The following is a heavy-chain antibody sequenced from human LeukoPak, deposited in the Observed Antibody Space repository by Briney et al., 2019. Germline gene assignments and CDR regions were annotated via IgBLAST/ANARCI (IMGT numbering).Heavy chain of an antibody. Sequence: ASVKVSCKASGYTFTAYYMHWVRQAPGQGLEWMGWINPNSGDTHYAQNFQGRVTMTRDTSINTAYLDLSRLRSDDTAVYYCARGDYCGSGAFDPWGQGTLVTVSS. CDR3: ARGDYCGSGAFDP. CDR1: GYTFTAYY. V-gene: IGHV1-2*02. D-gene: IGHD3-10*01. CDR2: INPNSGDT. J-gene: IGHJ5*02.